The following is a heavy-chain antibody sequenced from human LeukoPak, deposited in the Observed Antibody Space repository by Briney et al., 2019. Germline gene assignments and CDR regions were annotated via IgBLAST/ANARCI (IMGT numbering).Heavy chain of an antibody. CDR3: ARPRGSNDAFDI. CDR1: RFTFSFYW. Sequence: GGSLRLSCAASRFTFSFYWMDWVRHAPGKGLVWVSRINSDGTSTTYADFVKGRLTISRDNAKNTLYLQMSSLRAEDTAVYYCARPRGSNDAFDIWGQGTMVTVSS. CDR2: INSDGTST. D-gene: IGHD3-16*01. V-gene: IGHV3-74*01. J-gene: IGHJ3*02.